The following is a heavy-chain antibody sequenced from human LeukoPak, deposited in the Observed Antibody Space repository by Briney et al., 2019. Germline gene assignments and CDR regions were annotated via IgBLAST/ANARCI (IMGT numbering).Heavy chain of an antibody. CDR3: ARESYNSGSYYNDY. Sequence: ASVKVSCKAPGYTFTSYGISWVRQAPGQGLEWMGWISVYNGNTNYAQKLQGRVTMTTDTSTSTAYMELRSLRSDDTALYYCARESYNSGSYYNDYWGQGTLVTVSS. J-gene: IGHJ4*02. D-gene: IGHD3-10*01. CDR1: GYTFTSYG. V-gene: IGHV1-18*01. CDR2: ISVYNGNT.